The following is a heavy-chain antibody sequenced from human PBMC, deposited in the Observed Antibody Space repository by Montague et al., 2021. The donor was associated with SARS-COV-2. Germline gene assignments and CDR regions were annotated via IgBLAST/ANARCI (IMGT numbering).Heavy chain of an antibody. CDR2: SYYSGSS. CDR3: AGVKRGYYYGLGVSAHFDY. CDR1: GGSISSYY. D-gene: IGHD3-10*01. J-gene: IGHJ4*02. Sequence: SETLSLTCTVSGGSISSYYWSWIRQPQGEGMEWNGYSYYSGSSNYNHNLKSRVTISVETAKNQFSLKLSPVTVADTAVYYCAGVKRGYYYGLGVSAHFDYWGQGTLVTVSS. V-gene: IGHV4-59*01.